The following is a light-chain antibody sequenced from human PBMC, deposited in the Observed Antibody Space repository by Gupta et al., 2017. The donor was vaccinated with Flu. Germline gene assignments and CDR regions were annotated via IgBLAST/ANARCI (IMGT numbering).Light chain of an antibody. CDR2: AAS. J-gene: IGKJ3*01. CDR1: QGISSY. Sequence: DIQLTQSPSFLSASVGDRVTITCRASQGISSYLAWYQQKPGKAPKLLIYAASTLQSGVPSRFSGSGSGTEFTLTISSLQPEDFATYYCQQLNSYRFTFGHGTKVDIK. V-gene: IGKV1-9*01. CDR3: QQLNSYRFT.